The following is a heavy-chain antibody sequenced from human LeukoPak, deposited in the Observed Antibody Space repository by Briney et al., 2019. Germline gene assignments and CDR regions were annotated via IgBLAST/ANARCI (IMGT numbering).Heavy chain of an antibody. Sequence: PGGSLRLSCAASGFTFSSYAMTWVRQAPGKGLQWVSAVSGSGAHTYYADSVKGRFTISRDNSKNTLYLQMNSLRAEDTAVYYCAKYDSSGFDYWGRGTLVTVSS. CDR2: VSGSGAHT. J-gene: IGHJ4*02. V-gene: IGHV3-23*01. CDR1: GFTFSSYA. CDR3: AKYDSSGFDY. D-gene: IGHD3-22*01.